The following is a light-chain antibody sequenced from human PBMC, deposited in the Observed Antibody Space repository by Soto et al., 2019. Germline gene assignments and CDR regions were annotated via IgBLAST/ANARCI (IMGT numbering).Light chain of an antibody. CDR3: QQSYSSPLT. CDR2: TAS. V-gene: IGKV1-39*01. CDR1: QSISRH. Sequence: DIQLTQSPSSLSASVGDRVTITCRASQSISRHLNWFQQRPGKAPRLLIYTASSLQGGVSSTFSGGGSGTYFTLTISSLQPDDFATYYCQQSYSSPLTFGGGTKVEIK. J-gene: IGKJ4*01.